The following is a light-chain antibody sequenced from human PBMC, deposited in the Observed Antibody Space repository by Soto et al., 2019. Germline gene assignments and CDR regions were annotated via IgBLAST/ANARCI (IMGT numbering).Light chain of an antibody. CDR2: GAS. V-gene: IGKV1-39*01. Sequence: DIQMTQSPSSLSASLGDRVTITCRANQTINTFLNWYQQKPGRAPKLLIHGASRLQDGVPSTFSGGGSGTDFTLTITSLEPGDCATYYCQQTYTTPRTFGQGTKVE. CDR1: QTINTF. CDR3: QQTYTTPRT. J-gene: IGKJ1*01.